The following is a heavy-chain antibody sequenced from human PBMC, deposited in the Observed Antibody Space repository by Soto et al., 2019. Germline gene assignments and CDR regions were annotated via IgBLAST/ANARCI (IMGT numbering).Heavy chain of an antibody. CDR2: INAGNGNT. D-gene: IGHD2-2*01. CDR3: ARDHCSSTSCSPGWFDP. Sequence: ASVKVTCKASGYTFTSYAMHWVRQAPGQRLEWMGWINAGNGNTKYSQKFQGRVTITRDTSASTAYMELSSLRSEDTAVYYCARDHCSSTSCSPGWFDPWGQGTLVTVSS. V-gene: IGHV1-3*01. CDR1: GYTFTSYA. J-gene: IGHJ5*02.